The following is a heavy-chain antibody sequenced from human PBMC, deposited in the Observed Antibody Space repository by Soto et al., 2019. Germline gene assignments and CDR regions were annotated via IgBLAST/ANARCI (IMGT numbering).Heavy chain of an antibody. CDR3: ARAVVGGSFDY. CDR2: VYYTGST. D-gene: IGHD2-15*01. CDR1: GGSISGSS. J-gene: IGHJ4*02. V-gene: IGHV4-59*01. Sequence: LSLTCSVSGGSISGSSWSWIRQSPGEGLEWPGYVYYTGSTNYSPSLKSRVSISVDTSKNQFSLKLSSVTAADTAVYYCARAVVGGSFDYWGQGTLVTVSS.